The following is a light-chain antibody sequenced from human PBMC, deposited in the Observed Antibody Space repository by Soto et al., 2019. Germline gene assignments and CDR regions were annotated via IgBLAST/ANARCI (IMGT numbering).Light chain of an antibody. V-gene: IGKV3-11*01. CDR3: QQSSDWLT. Sequence: EVVVTQSPATLSVSPVERATLSFRASQSVSNYLAWYQQKPGQAPRLLIYDASYRATGIPARFSGGGSGTDFTLSISSLETEDFAVYYCQQSSDWLTFGGGTKVDIK. CDR1: QSVSNY. CDR2: DAS. J-gene: IGKJ4*01.